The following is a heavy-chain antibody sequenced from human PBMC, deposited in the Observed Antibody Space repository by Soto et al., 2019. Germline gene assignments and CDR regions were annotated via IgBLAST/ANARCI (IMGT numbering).Heavy chain of an antibody. CDR1: GGTFSSYA. V-gene: IGHV1-69*06. Sequence: QVQLVQSGAEVKKPGSSVKVSCKASGGTFSSYAISWVRQAPGQGLEWIGGIIPIFGTANYAQKFQGRVTITADKSTSTAYMELSSLRSEDTAVYYCARVLTYYYDSSGYYDYWGQGTLVTVSS. CDR2: IIPIFGTA. D-gene: IGHD3-22*01. J-gene: IGHJ4*02. CDR3: ARVLTYYYDSSGYYDY.